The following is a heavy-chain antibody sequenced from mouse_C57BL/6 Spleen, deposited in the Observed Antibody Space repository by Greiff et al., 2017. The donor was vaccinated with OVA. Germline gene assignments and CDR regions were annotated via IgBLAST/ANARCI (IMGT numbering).Heavy chain of an antibody. CDR2: IWGDGCT. CDR1: GFSLTSYG. V-gene: IGHV2-3*01. Sequence: VHLVESGPGLVAPSQSLSITCTVSGFSLTSYGVSWVRQPSGKGLEWLGVIWGDGCTNYHSALISRLSISKDNSKFQIFLKLNSLQTDDADTCYCAKLYDGYYGYFDVWGTGTTVTVSS. J-gene: IGHJ1*03. CDR3: AKLYDGYYGYFDV. D-gene: IGHD2-3*01.